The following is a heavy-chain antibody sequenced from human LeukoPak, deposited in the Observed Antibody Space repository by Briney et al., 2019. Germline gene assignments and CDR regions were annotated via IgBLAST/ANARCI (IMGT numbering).Heavy chain of an antibody. CDR3: AKGGTYSGSYLDY. Sequence: SETLSLTCTVSGGSISSGGYYWSWIRQHPGKGLEWIGYISYSGSTYYKPSLKSRVTISVDTSKNQFSLKLSSVTAADTAVYYCAKGGTYSGSYLDYWGQGTLVTVSS. J-gene: IGHJ4*02. CDR2: ISYSGST. CDR1: GGSISSGGYY. V-gene: IGHV4-31*03. D-gene: IGHD1-26*01.